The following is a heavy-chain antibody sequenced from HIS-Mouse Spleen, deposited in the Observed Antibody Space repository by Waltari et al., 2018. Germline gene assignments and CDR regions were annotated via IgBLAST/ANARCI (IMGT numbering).Heavy chain of an antibody. CDR3: ARDRSRELEGTFDI. Sequence: QVQLVQSGAEVKKPGASVKVSCKASVYTFTGYYMHWVRQAPGQGLEWMGWINPNSGGTTYAKKFQGRVTMTRDTSISTAYMELSRLRSDDTAVYYCARDRSRELEGTFDIWGQGTMVTVSS. V-gene: IGHV1-2*02. D-gene: IGHD1-26*01. J-gene: IGHJ3*02. CDR1: VYTFTGYY. CDR2: INPNSGGT.